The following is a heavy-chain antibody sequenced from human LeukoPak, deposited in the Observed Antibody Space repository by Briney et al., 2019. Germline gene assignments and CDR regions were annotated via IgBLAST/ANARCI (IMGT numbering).Heavy chain of an antibody. CDR3: AKDLRYPDDAFDI. CDR1: GFTFSSYW. CDR2: ISGSGGST. D-gene: IGHD1-14*01. V-gene: IGHV3-23*01. Sequence: PGGSLRLSCAASGFTFSSYWMHWVRQAPGKGLEWVSAISGSGGSTYYADSVKGRFTISRDNSKNTLYLQMNSLRAEDTAVYYCAKDLRYPDDAFDIWGQGTLVTVSS. J-gene: IGHJ3*02.